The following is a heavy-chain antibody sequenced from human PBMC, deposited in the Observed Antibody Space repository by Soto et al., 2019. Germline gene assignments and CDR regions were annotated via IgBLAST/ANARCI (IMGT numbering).Heavy chain of an antibody. D-gene: IGHD3-3*01. CDR1: GYTFTSYG. V-gene: IGHV1-18*04. Sequence: QVQLVQSGAEVKKPGASVKVSCKASGYTFTSYGISWVRQAPGQGLEWMGWISAYNGNTNYAQKLQGRVTMTTDPSTSTAYIELRSLRSDDTAVYYCARWGIFGVVTLYYFDYWGQGTLVTVSS. CDR2: ISAYNGNT. J-gene: IGHJ4*02. CDR3: ARWGIFGVVTLYYFDY.